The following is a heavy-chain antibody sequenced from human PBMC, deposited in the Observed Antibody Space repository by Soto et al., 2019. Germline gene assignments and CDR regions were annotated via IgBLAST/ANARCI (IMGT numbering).Heavy chain of an antibody. Sequence: QVQLVESGGGVVQPGRSLRLSCAASGFTFSNYGMHWVRQAPGKGLEWVAVISYDGDNKYYRDSVKGRFTISRDNSKNTLYLQMNSLRYEDTAMYYCAKDIALVRGVIIDIDVWGQGTTVTVSS. CDR3: AKDIALVRGVIIDIDV. CDR1: GFTFSNYG. J-gene: IGHJ6*02. CDR2: ISYDGDNK. D-gene: IGHD3-10*01. V-gene: IGHV3-30*18.